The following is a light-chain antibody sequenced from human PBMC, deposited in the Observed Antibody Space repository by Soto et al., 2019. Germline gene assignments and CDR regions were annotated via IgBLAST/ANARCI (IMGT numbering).Light chain of an antibody. J-gene: IGLJ1*01. CDR1: SSDVGRYNR. CDR2: EVS. V-gene: IGLV2-18*01. CDR3: SLYIGSTTFV. Sequence: AVTQPPSVYGSPVQAVTISCTGTSSDVGRYNRVSWYQQPPGTAPKLMIYEVSNRPSGVPDRFSGSKSGNTASLTISGLQAEDEADYYCSLYIGSTTFVFGTGTKVTVL.